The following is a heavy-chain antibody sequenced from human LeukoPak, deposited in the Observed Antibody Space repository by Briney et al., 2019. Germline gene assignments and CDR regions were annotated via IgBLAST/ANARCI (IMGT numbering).Heavy chain of an antibody. CDR3: ARDRTYGAPGY. D-gene: IGHD4-17*01. V-gene: IGHV3-30-3*01. CDR1: GFTFSSYA. J-gene: IGHJ4*02. CDR2: ISYDGSNK. Sequence: GGSLRLSCAASGFTFSSYAMHWVRQAPGKGLEWVAVISYDGSNKYYADSVKGRFTISRDNSKNTLYLQMNSLRAEDTAVYYCARDRTYGAPGYWGQGTLVTVPS.